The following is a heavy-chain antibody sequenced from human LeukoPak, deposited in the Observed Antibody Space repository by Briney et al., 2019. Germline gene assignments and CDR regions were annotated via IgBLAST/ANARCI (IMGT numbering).Heavy chain of an antibody. Sequence: SETLSLTCTVSGGSISNFYWSWIRQPAGKTLEWIGRIYTSGSTNYNPSLKSRVTMSVDTSKNQFSLRLSSVAAADTAVYFCARETTGAGTARPFDYWGQGTLVTVSS. CDR1: GGSISNFY. CDR3: ARETTGAGTARPFDY. J-gene: IGHJ4*02. D-gene: IGHD6-13*01. V-gene: IGHV4-4*07. CDR2: IYTSGST.